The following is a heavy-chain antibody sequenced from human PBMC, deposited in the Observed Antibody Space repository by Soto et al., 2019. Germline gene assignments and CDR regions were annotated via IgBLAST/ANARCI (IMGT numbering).Heavy chain of an antibody. CDR3: ATDTTTVTTSAY. V-gene: IGHV3-21*01. CDR2: ISSSSSYI. J-gene: IGHJ4*02. D-gene: IGHD4-4*01. CDR1: GFTFSSYS. Sequence: GGSLRLSCAASGFTFSSYSMNWVRQAPGKGLEWVSSISSSSSYIYYADSVKGRFTISRDNAKNSLYLQMNSLRAEDTAVYYCATDTTTVTTSAYWGQGTLVTVS.